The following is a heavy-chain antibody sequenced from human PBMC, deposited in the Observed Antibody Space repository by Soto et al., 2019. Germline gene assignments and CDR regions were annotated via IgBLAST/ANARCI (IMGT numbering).Heavy chain of an antibody. CDR1: GYTFSSYD. D-gene: IGHD6-19*01. V-gene: IGHV1-8*01. CDR2: LNPNSGDT. Sequence: GQLVQSGAEVKKPGASVKVSCKAYGYTFSSYDINWVRQATGQGLEWMGWLNPNSGDTGYAQKFQGRITPTRNTSIYAASIELCSMTSDDTSVYYCATSGGGWYLYWGQGTLVTVSS. CDR3: ATSGGGWYLY. J-gene: IGHJ4*02.